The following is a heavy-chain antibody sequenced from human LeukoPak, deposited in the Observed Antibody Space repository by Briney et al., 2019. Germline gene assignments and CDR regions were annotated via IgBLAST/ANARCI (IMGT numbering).Heavy chain of an antibody. Sequence: ASVKVSCKASGYTFTSYGISWVRQAPGQGLEWMGGIIPIFGTANYAQKFQGRVTITADESTSTAYMELSSLRSEDTAVYYCAAYYYDSSGYSSEIMAFDIWGQGTMVTVSS. CDR2: IIPIFGTA. V-gene: IGHV1-69*13. CDR1: GYTFTSYG. D-gene: IGHD3-22*01. CDR3: AAYYYDSSGYSSEIMAFDI. J-gene: IGHJ3*02.